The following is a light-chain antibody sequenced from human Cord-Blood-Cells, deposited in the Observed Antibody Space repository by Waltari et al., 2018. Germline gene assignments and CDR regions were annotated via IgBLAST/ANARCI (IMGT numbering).Light chain of an antibody. CDR3: QQYNSYSYT. V-gene: IGKV1-5*01. J-gene: IGKJ2*01. CDR2: DAS. CDR1: QSISSW. Sequence: DIQMTQSPSTLSASVGDRVTITCRASQSISSWLAWYQQKPGKAPKLLIYDASSLESGVPSSFSGSGSGTEFTITISSLQPNDFATDYCQQYNSYSYTFGQGTKLGIK.